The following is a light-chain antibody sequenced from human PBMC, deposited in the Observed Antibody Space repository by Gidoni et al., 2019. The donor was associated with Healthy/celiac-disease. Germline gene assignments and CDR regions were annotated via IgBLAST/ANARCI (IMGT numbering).Light chain of an antibody. Sequence: QSALTQPPSASGSHGQSVTISCTGTSSDVGGYNYVSWYQQHPGKAPKLMIYEVSKRPSGVPDRFSGSKSGNTASLTVSGLQAEDEADYYCSSYAGSNNWCFGTGTKVTVL. CDR1: SSDVGGYNY. J-gene: IGLJ1*01. CDR2: EVS. CDR3: SSYAGSNNWC. V-gene: IGLV2-8*01.